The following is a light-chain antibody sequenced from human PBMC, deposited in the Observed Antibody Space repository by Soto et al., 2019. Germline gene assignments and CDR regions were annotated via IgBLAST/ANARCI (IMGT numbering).Light chain of an antibody. J-gene: IGKJ1*01. CDR3: QHYKESST. V-gene: IGKV1-5*03. CDR1: QSISSW. CDR2: EAS. Sequence: DIQMTQSPSTLSASVGDRVTITCRASQSISSWLAWYQQKPGKAPKLLFYEASSSEIGVPPRFSGSGFGTEFTLTISSLQPDDFATYYCQHYKESSTFGQGTRLEIK.